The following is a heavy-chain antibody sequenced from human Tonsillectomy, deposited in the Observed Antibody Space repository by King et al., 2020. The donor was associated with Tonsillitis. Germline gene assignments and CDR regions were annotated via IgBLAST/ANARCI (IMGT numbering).Heavy chain of an antibody. D-gene: IGHD6-19*01. J-gene: IGHJ4*02. Sequence: TLKESGPTLVKPTQTLTLTCTLSGFSITSSGVGVGWIRQSPGKALEWLALIYWDDDKRYSPSLKSRLVSTKDTSNNQVVLTVTNMDPVDTGTYYCAGRRGLSVGNGWTEGEFAFWGRGILVSASS. V-gene: IGHV2-5*02. CDR3: AGRRGLSVGNGWTEGEFAF. CDR1: GFSITSSGVG. CDR2: IYWDDDK.